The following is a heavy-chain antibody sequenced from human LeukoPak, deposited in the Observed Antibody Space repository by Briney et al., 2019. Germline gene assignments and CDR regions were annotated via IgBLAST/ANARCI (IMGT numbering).Heavy chain of an antibody. D-gene: IGHD6-19*01. V-gene: IGHV3-33*01. CDR1: GFTFRNHG. J-gene: IGHJ4*02. CDR2: IWYDGSNK. CDR3: ARDRSVDYFDY. Sequence: SGRSLRLSCAASGFTFRNHGMHWVRQAPGKGLEWVAVIWYDGSNKYYADSVKGRFTVSRDNSKNTLYLQMNSLRAEDTAVYYCARDRSVDYFDYWGQGILVPVSS.